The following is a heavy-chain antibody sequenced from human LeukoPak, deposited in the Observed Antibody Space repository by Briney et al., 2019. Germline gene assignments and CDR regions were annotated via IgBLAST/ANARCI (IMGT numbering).Heavy chain of an antibody. Sequence: PGGSLRLSCVASGFTFNNYAMHWVRQAPGKGLEWVAVIFYDGSMQYYADSVKGRFTISRDNSKNTLYLQMNSLRAEDTAVYYCTKTGIQLWLIEEYYYYYMDVWGKGTAVTISS. CDR2: IFYDGSMQ. CDR3: TKTGIQLWLIEEYYYYYMDV. V-gene: IGHV3-30*04. J-gene: IGHJ6*03. CDR1: GFTFNNYA. D-gene: IGHD5-18*01.